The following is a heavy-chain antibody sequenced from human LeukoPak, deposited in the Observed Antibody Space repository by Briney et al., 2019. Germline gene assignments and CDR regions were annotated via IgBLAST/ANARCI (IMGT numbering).Heavy chain of an antibody. D-gene: IGHD1-1*01. Sequence: GASVKVSCKASGYTFTDYYMHWVQQAPGKGLEWMGRVDPEDGETIYAEKFQGRDTITADTSTDTAYMELSSLRSEDTAVYYCATLPSWRLDAFDIWGQGTMVTVSS. V-gene: IGHV1-69-2*01. CDR3: ATLPSWRLDAFDI. CDR2: VDPEDGET. J-gene: IGHJ3*02. CDR1: GYTFTDYY.